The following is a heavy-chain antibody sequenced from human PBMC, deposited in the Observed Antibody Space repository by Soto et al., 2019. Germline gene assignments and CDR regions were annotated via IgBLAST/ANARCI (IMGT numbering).Heavy chain of an antibody. CDR3: ANVCSGGSCNFDY. V-gene: IGHV4-39*01. CDR1: GGSISSSSYY. CDR2: IYYSGST. J-gene: IGHJ4*02. D-gene: IGHD2-15*01. Sequence: QLQLQESGPGLVKPSETLSLTCTVSGGSISSSSYYWGWIRQPPGKGLEWIGSIYYSGSTYYNPSLKSRVTISVDTSKNQFSLKLSSVTAADTAVYYCANVCSGGSCNFDYWGQGTLVTVSS.